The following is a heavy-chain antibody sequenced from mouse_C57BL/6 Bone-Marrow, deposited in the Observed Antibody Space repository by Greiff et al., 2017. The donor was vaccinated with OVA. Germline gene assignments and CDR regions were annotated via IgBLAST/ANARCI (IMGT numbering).Heavy chain of an antibody. D-gene: IGHD1-1*01. J-gene: IGHJ1*03. V-gene: IGHV14-4*01. CDR2: IDPENGDT. CDR1: GFNIKDGY. Sequence: EVQLQQSGAELVRPGASVKLSCTASGFNIKDGYMHWVKQRPEQGLEWIGWIDPENGDTEYASKFQGKATITADTSSNTAYLQLSSLTSEDTAVYYCTFHYYGSSSWYFDVWGTGTTVTVSS. CDR3: TFHYYGSSSWYFDV.